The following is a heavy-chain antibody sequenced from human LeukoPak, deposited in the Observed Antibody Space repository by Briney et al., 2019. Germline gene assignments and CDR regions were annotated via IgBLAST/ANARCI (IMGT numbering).Heavy chain of an antibody. CDR3: ARVSRGNSVGGDY. V-gene: IGHV4-59*02. Sequence: SETLSLTCAVYGGTVSGYWWSWIRQPPGKGLEWIGYIHYSGSTNYNPSLKSRATISLDTSKNQFSLKLSSVTAADTAMYYCARVSRGNSVGGDYWGQGTLITVAS. CDR2: IHYSGST. D-gene: IGHD4-23*01. J-gene: IGHJ4*02. CDR1: GGTVSGYW.